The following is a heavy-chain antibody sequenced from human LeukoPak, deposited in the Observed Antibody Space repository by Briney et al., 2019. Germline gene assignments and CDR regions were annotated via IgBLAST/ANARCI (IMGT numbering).Heavy chain of an antibody. D-gene: IGHD2-2*01. V-gene: IGHV3-30-3*01. Sequence: GGSLRLSCAASGFTFSSYAMHWVRQAPGKGLEWVTLISHDENNKYYADSVKGRFTISRDNSKNTLYLQMNSLRAEDTSVYYCARGGGYCSTPSCYTFDYWGQGTLVTVSS. CDR2: ISHDENNK. CDR1: GFTFSSYA. J-gene: IGHJ4*02. CDR3: ARGGGYCSTPSCYTFDY.